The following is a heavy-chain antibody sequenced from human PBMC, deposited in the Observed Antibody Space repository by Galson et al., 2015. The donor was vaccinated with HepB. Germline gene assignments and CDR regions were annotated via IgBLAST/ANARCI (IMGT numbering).Heavy chain of an antibody. CDR1: GLTFSSYS. Sequence: SLRLSCAASGLTFSSYSMNWVRQAPGKGLEWVSSISSSSSYIYYADSVKGRFTISRDNAKNSLYLQMNSLRAEDTAVYHCARDALPTYYDFWSGYLGWFDPWGQGTLVTVSS. J-gene: IGHJ5*02. CDR2: ISSSSSYI. CDR3: ARDALPTYYDFWSGYLGWFDP. D-gene: IGHD3-3*01. V-gene: IGHV3-21*01.